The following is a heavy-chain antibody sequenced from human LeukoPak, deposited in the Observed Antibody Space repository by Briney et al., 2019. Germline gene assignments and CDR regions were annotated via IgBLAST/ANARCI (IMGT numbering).Heavy chain of an antibody. Sequence: SQTLSLTCAISGDSVSSNSAAWNWIRQSPSRGLEWLGRTYYRSKWYNDYAVSVKSRITINPDTSKNQFSLQLNSVTPEDTAVYYCAREAEIAVAGTFPEDAFDIWGQGTIVTVSS. CDR1: GDSVSSNSAA. CDR2: TYYRSKWYN. V-gene: IGHV6-1*01. J-gene: IGHJ3*02. CDR3: AREAEIAVAGTFPEDAFDI. D-gene: IGHD6-19*01.